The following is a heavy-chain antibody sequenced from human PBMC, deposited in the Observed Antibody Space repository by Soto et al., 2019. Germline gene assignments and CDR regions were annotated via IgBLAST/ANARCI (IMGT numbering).Heavy chain of an antibody. V-gene: IGHV1-2*02. D-gene: IGHD3-3*01. CDR3: ANTPSTTCHDLCGMDV. J-gene: IGHJ6*02. CDR2: INPSSGGT. Sequence: ASVKVSCKASGYTFTGYYMHWVRQAPGQGLEWMGWINPSSGGTNYAQKFQGRVTMTRDTSISTAYMELSRLRSDDTAVYYCANTPSTTCHDLCGMDVWGQGTTVTVSS. CDR1: GYTFTGYY.